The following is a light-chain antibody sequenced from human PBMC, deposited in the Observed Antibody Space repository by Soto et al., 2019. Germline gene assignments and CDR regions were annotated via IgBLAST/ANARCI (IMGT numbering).Light chain of an antibody. Sequence: QSVLTQPPSVSGAPGQRVTISCSGSASNIGAGYDVHWYQQLPGTAPKLLIFGYNNRPSGVPDRFSGSKSGTSASLAIAGLQAEDEADYYCQSYDSSLSAVIFGGGTKLTVL. CDR3: QSYDSSLSAVI. CDR1: ASNIGAGYD. J-gene: IGLJ2*01. CDR2: GYN. V-gene: IGLV1-40*01.